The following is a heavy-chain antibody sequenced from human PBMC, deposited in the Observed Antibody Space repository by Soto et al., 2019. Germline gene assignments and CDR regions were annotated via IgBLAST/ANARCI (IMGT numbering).Heavy chain of an antibody. CDR2: SSCDGTNK. V-gene: IGHV3-30*03. CDR1: GFTFSDCG. Sequence: PAGSLRLTCAASGFTFSDCGFYWVRQARVKGMEWVAFSSCDGTNKYYPDSVRGRFNISRDNSKDTLYLDINRLRAEDAAMYFCVRVVGAPPTYYFDHWGQGTLVTVSS. D-gene: IGHD2-15*01. CDR3: VRVVGAPPTYYFDH. J-gene: IGHJ4*02.